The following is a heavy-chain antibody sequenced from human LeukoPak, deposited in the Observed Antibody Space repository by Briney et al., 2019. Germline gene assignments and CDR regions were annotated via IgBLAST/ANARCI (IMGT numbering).Heavy chain of an antibody. D-gene: IGHD2-2*02. J-gene: IGHJ6*03. CDR2: IYPRDSDT. Sequence: GESLKISCQGSGYDFDIYWIGWGRQMPGKGPEWMGMIYPRDSDTRYSPSFQGQVTISADTSTDTAHLQWARLKASDTGIYFCAGHAPNPVRPHYNYHMDVWGRGTKAIVCS. V-gene: IGHV5-51*01. CDR3: AGHAPNPVRPHYNYHMDV. CDR1: GYDFDIYW.